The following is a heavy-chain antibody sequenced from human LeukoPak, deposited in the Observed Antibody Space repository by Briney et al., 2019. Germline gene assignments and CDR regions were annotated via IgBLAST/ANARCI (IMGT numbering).Heavy chain of an antibody. D-gene: IGHD2-2*01. CDR2: IKQDGSEK. CDR3: ARDRAYCSSTSCYWGLFDY. J-gene: IGHJ4*02. Sequence: PGGSLRLSCAASGFTFSSYWMSWVRQAPGKGLEWVANIKQDGSEKYYVDSVKGRFTISRDNAKNSLYLQMNSLRAEDTAVYYCARDRAYCSSTSCYWGLFDYWGQGTLVTVSS. CDR1: GFTFSSYW. V-gene: IGHV3-7*01.